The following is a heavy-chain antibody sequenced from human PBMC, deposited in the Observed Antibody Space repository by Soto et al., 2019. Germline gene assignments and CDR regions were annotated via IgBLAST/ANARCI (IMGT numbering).Heavy chain of an antibody. J-gene: IGHJ5*02. CDR1: CGSFSGYY. CDR2: INHSGST. CDR3: ARDEQGNWFDP. D-gene: IGHD6-13*01. V-gene: IGHV4-34*01. Sequence: PSETLYLTCAFYCGSFSGYYWSWIRQPPGKGLEWIGEINHSGSTNYNPSLKSRVTISVDTSKNQFSLKLSSVTAADTAVYYCARDEQGNWFDPWGQGTLVTVSS.